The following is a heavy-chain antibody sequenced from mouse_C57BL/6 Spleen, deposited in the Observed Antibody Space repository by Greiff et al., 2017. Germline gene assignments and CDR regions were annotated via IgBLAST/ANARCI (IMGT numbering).Heavy chain of an antibody. CDR2: IDPANGNT. CDR3: ARDDYETVYAMDY. Sequence: EVQLQQSVAELVRPGASVKLSCTASGFNIKNTYMHWVKQRPEQGLEWIGRIDPANGNTKYAPKFQGKATITADTSSNTAYLQLSSLTAEDTAIYYGARDDYETVYAMDYWGQGTSVTVSS. CDR1: GFNIKNTY. D-gene: IGHD2-4*01. J-gene: IGHJ4*01. V-gene: IGHV14-3*01.